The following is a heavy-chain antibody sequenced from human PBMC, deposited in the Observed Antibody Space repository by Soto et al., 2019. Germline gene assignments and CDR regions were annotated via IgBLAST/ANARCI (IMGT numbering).Heavy chain of an antibody. CDR3: ARSLTGYPRYYYYYGMDV. CDR1: GFTFSSYS. D-gene: IGHD3-9*01. CDR2: ISSSSSYI. J-gene: IGHJ6*02. V-gene: IGHV3-21*01. Sequence: KAGGSLRLSCAASGFTFSSYSMNWVRQAPGKGLEWVSSISSSSSYIYYADSVKGRFTISRDNAKNSLYLQMNSLRAEDTAVYYCARSLTGYPRYYYYYGMDVWGQGTTVTVSS.